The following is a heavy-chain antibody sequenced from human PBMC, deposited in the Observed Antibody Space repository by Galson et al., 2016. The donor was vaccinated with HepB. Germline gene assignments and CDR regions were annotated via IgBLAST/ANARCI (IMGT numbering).Heavy chain of an antibody. CDR2: IHNGGGST. V-gene: IGHV3-NL1*01. J-gene: IGHJ6*03. CDR3: AREQWYYMDF. Sequence: SLRLSCAASGFTFSSYSMNWVRQAPGKGLEWVSVIHNGGGSTYYGDSVKGRFTISRDTSKNTVYLQMNSLRSEDTAVYYCAREQWYYMDFWGKGTTVTVSS. CDR1: GFTFSSYS. D-gene: IGHD6-19*01.